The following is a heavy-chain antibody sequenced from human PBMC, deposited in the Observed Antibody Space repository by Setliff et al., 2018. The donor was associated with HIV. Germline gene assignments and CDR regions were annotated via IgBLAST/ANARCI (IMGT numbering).Heavy chain of an antibody. Sequence: SETLSLTCAVYGGSVSGYYWSWIRQPPGKGLEWIGEIDHSGSTNYNPSLKSRVTISVDTSKNQFSLKLSSVTAADTAVYYCARDRPNWNYGKNYMDVWGKGTTGTVSS. V-gene: IGHV4-34*01. CDR3: ARDRPNWNYGKNYMDV. J-gene: IGHJ6*03. D-gene: IGHD1-7*01. CDR1: GGSVSGYY. CDR2: IDHSGST.